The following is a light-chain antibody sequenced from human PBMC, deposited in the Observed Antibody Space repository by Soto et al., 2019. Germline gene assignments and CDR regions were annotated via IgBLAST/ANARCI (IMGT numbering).Light chain of an antibody. J-gene: IGKJ1*01. CDR1: QSVSRN. CDR3: QHYNNWPET. CDR2: GAS. V-gene: IGKV3-15*01. Sequence: EIVMTQSPATLSVSPGERATLSCRASQSVSRNLAWFQQKPGQAPRLLVYGASTRATGIPARFSGSGSGTEFTLTISSLQSEDFAIYFCQHYNNWPETFGQGTKVDIK.